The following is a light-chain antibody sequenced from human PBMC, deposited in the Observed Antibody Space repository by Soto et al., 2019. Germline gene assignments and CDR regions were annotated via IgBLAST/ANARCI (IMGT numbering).Light chain of an antibody. CDR1: TGAVTSGHY. CDR3: LLSYTDEKV. J-gene: IGLJ1*01. CDR2: DTN. Sequence: QAVVTQEPSVTVSPGGTVTLTCGSNTGAVTSGHYPYWFQQKPGQAPRTLIYDTNNKHSWTPARFSGSLLGGKAALTLSGAQPEDEAEYYCLLSYTDEKVFGTGTKVTVL. V-gene: IGLV7-46*01.